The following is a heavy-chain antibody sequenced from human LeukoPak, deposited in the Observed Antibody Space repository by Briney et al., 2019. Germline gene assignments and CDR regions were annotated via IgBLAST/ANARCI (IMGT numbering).Heavy chain of an antibody. Sequence: GGSLRLSCAASGFTFSSYGVNWVRQAPEKGLEWVSSISSSSSYIFYADSVKGRFTISRDNAKNSLYLQMNSLRAEDTAVYYCARAEGTGFFDSWGQGTLVTVSS. CDR2: ISSSSSYI. CDR3: ARAEGTGFFDS. D-gene: IGHD6-19*01. J-gene: IGHJ4*02. CDR1: GFTFSSYG. V-gene: IGHV3-21*01.